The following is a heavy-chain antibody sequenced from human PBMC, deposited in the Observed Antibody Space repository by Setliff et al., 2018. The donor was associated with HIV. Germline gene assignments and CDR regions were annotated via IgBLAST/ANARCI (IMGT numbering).Heavy chain of an antibody. V-gene: IGHV3-23*01. Sequence: GSLRLSCAASGFTFNNNDMTWVRQVPGKGLEWVSSISYSGDNRYYADSVKGRFTISRDNSKNTVYLQMNSLRAEDTAVYYCAQDPRPDYTGQYFFFAYWGQGALVTVSS. CDR1: GFTFNNND. CDR3: AQDPRPDYTGQYFFFAY. CDR2: ISYSGDNR. J-gene: IGHJ4*02. D-gene: IGHD2-2*02.